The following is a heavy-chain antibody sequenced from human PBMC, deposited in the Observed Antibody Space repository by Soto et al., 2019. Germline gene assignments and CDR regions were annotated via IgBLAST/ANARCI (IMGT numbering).Heavy chain of an antibody. J-gene: IGHJ3*02. CDR3: ARRYGYAFDI. CDR2: IYYSGST. V-gene: IGHV4-59*01. D-gene: IGHD4-17*01. Sequence: QVQLQESGPGLVKPSETLSLTCTVSGGSISSYYWSWIRQPPGKGLEWIGYIYYSGSTNYNPSLKSRVTLSVDTSKNQFSLKLRSVTAADTAVYYCARRYGYAFDIWGQGTMVTVSS. CDR1: GGSISSYY.